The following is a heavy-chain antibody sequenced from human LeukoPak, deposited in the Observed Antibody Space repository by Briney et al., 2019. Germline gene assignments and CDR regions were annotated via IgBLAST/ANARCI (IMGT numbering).Heavy chain of an antibody. CDR1: GYSFTSYW. D-gene: IGHD3-22*01. V-gene: IGHV5-51*01. Sequence: GESLKISCKGSGYSFTSYWIGWVRQMPGKGLECMGIIYPGDSDTRYSPSFQGQVTISADKPISTAYLQWSSLKASDTAMYYCARLTVRGYYDSSGYPSDAFDIWGQGTMVTVSS. CDR2: IYPGDSDT. J-gene: IGHJ3*02. CDR3: ARLTVRGYYDSSGYPSDAFDI.